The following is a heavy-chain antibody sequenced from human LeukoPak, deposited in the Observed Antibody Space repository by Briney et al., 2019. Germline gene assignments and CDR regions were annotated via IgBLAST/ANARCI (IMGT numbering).Heavy chain of an antibody. V-gene: IGHV4-34*01. J-gene: IGHJ5*02. Sequence: PSETLSLPCAVYGGSFSGYYWSWIRQPPGKGLEWIGEINHSGSTNYNPSLKSRVTISVDTSKNQFSLKLTSVTAADTAVYYCARVEKKSSSWYGQGLNWFAPWGQGTMVSVSS. CDR1: GGSFSGYY. D-gene: IGHD6-13*01. CDR3: ARVEKKSSSWYGQGLNWFAP. CDR2: INHSGST.